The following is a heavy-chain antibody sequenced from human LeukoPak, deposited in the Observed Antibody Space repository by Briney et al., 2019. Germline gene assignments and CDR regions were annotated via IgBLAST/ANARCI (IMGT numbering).Heavy chain of an antibody. V-gene: IGHV1-69*13. J-gene: IGHJ3*02. CDR1: GGTFSSYA. D-gene: IGHD2-15*01. CDR3: ARDRVVGLGIDNAFDI. Sequence: GASVKVSCKASGGTFSSYAISWVRQAPGQGLEWMGGIIPVFGTANYAQKFQGRVTITADESTSTAYMELSSLRSEDTAVYYCARDRVVGLGIDNAFDIWGHGTMATVSS. CDR2: IIPVFGTA.